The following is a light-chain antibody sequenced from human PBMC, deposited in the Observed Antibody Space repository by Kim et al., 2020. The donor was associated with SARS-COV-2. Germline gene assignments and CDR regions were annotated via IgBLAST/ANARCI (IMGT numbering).Light chain of an antibody. Sequence: ASVGERVTITCRASQSIIRWLAWYQHSPGKAPNFLIYDASSLGSGVPSRFTGSGSGTEFTLTISSLQPDDSATYYCQQYLSYPWTFGQGTKVDIK. V-gene: IGKV1-5*01. CDR2: DAS. CDR1: QSIIRW. CDR3: QQYLSYPWT. J-gene: IGKJ1*01.